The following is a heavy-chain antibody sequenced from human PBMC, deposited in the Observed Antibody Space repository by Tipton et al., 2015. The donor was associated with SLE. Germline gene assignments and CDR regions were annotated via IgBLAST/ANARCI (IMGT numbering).Heavy chain of an antibody. CDR1: GGTSRDYF. J-gene: IGHJ5*02. V-gene: IGHV4-4*08. CDR2: IYTSGST. CDR3: ASGGYGSGSHYLGGWFDP. D-gene: IGHD3-10*01. Sequence: TLSLTCAVYGGTSRDYFWSWIRQPPGKGLEWIGYIYTSGSTNYNPSLKSRVTISADTSKNQFSLKLSSVTAADTAVYYCASGGYGSGSHYLGGWFDPWGRGTLVTVSS.